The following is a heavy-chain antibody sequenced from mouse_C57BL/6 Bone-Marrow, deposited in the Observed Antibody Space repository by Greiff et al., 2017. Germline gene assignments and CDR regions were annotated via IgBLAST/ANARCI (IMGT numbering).Heavy chain of an antibody. V-gene: IGHV1-39*01. D-gene: IGHD3-1*01. CDR3: ARLSGLDY. CDR2: INPNYGTT. J-gene: IGHJ2*01. Sequence: EVKLVESGPELVKPGASVKISCKASGYSFTDSNMNWVKQSNGKSLEWIGVINPNYGTTSYNQQFKGKATLTADKSSSTAYMEIRSLTSEDSAVYFCARLSGLDYWGQGTTLTVSS. CDR1: GYSFTDSN.